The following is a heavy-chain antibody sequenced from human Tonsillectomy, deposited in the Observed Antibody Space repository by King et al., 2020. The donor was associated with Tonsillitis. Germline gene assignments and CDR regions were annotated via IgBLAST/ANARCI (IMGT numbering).Heavy chain of an antibody. CDR2: ISGSGGST. CDR3: AKGMYYDSSGYYLCYFDY. Sequence: VQLVESGGGLVQPGGSLRLSCAASGFTFSSYAMSWVRQTPGKGLEWVSGISGSGGSTYYADSVKGRFTISRDNSKNTRYLQMNSLRAEDTAVYYCAKGMYYDSSGYYLCYFDYWGQGTLVTVSS. J-gene: IGHJ4*02. V-gene: IGHV3-23*04. CDR1: GFTFSSYA. D-gene: IGHD3-22*01.